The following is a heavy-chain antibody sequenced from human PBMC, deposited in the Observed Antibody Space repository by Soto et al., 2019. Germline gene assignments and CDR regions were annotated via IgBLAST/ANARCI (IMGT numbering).Heavy chain of an antibody. Sequence: VQLVESGGGLVQPGGSLRLSCAASGFTFSSYSMNWVRQAPGKGLEWVSYISSSSSTIYYADSVKGRFTISRDNAKKSLYLQMNSLRDEDTAVYYCARGVDTAMGTPTGYWGQGPLVNVSS. V-gene: IGHV3-48*02. D-gene: IGHD5-18*01. CDR2: ISSSSSTI. CDR3: ARGVDTAMGTPTGY. CDR1: GFTFSSYS. J-gene: IGHJ4*02.